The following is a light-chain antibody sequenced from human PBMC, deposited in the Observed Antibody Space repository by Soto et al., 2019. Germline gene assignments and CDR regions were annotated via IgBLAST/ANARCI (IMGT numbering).Light chain of an antibody. CDR3: QQYYSTPWT. J-gene: IGKJ1*01. V-gene: IGKV4-1*01. CDR1: QTVLHTSSNTNF. Sequence: IVMTQSPDSQAVSLGGRATINCKSSQTVLHTSSNTNFLAWFQQKPGQPPKLLIFWASTRESGVPYRFSGSGSGTDFTLTISSLQAEDVAVYYCQQYYSTPWTFGQGTKVEIK. CDR2: WAS.